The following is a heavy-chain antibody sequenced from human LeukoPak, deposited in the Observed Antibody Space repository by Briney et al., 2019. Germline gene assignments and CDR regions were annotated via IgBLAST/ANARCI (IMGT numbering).Heavy chain of an antibody. V-gene: IGHV4-59*01. CDR1: GGSISSYY. J-gene: IGHJ4*02. CDR2: IYYSGST. Sequence: PSETLSLTCTVSGGSISSYYWSWIRQPPGKGLEWIGYIYYSGSTNYNPSLKSRVTISVDTSKNQFSLKLSSVTAADTAVYYCARMDDYAFFDYWGQGTLVPVSS. D-gene: IGHD3-16*01. CDR3: ARMDDYAFFDY.